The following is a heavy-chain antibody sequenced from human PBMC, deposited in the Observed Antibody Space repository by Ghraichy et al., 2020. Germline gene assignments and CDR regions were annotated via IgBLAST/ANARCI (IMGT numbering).Heavy chain of an antibody. CDR2: INPNSGGT. Sequence: ASVKVSCKASGYTFTGYYMHWVRQAPGQGLEWMGWINPNSGGTNYAQKFQGRVTMTRDTSISTAYMELSRLRSDDTAVYYCARGYSYGPRIAPFDYWGQGTLVTVSS. D-gene: IGHD5-18*01. J-gene: IGHJ4*02. CDR3: ARGYSYGPRIAPFDY. V-gene: IGHV1-2*02. CDR1: GYTFTGYY.